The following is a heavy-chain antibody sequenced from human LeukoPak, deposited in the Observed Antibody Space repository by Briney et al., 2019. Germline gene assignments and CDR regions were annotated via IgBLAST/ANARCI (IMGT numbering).Heavy chain of an antibody. CDR3: TKGNWRYFDY. Sequence: GGSLRLSCAASGFTFSTYVMSWVRQAPGKGLEWVSAISGSGGSTYYADSVKGRFTISRDNSKNTLYLQMNSLGADDTAVYYCTKGNWRYFDYWGQGTLVTVSS. CDR1: GFTFSTYV. CDR2: ISGSGGST. J-gene: IGHJ4*02. V-gene: IGHV3-23*01. D-gene: IGHD1-1*01.